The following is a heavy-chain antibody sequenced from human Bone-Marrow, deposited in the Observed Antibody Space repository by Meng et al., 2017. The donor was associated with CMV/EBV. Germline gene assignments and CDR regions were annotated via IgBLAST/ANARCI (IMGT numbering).Heavy chain of an antibody. D-gene: IGHD4-11*01. J-gene: IGHJ6*02. V-gene: IGHV1-24*01. CDR2: FDPEDGET. CDR3: ANDYRKGGDYYYGMDV. CDR1: GYTLTELS. Sequence: ASVKASCKVSGYTLTELSMHWVRQAPGKGLEWMGGFDPEDGETIYAQKFQGRVTMTEDTSTDTAYMELSSLRSEDTAVYYCANDYRKGGDYYYGMDVWGQGTTVTVSS.